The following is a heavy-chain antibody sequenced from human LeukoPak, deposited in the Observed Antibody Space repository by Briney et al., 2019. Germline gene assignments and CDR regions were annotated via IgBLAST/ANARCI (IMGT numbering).Heavy chain of an antibody. Sequence: PGGXXRLSCAASGFTFSSYGMHWVRQAPGKGLEGVAVIWYDGSNKYYAESVKGRFTISRGNSKKTLYVEMNSLRAEDTAVYYCAKASLAVAGIFDHWGQGTLVTVSS. CDR1: GFTFSSYG. CDR3: AKASLAVAGIFDH. D-gene: IGHD6-19*01. J-gene: IGHJ5*02. CDR2: IWYDGSNK. V-gene: IGHV3-33*06.